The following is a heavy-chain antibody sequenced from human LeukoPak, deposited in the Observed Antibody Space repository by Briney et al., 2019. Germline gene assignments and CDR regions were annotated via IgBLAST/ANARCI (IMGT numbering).Heavy chain of an antibody. CDR1: GYTFTSYG. D-gene: IGHD3-9*01. Sequence: ASVKVSCKASGYTFTSYGISWVRQAHGQGLEWMGWISAYNGNTNYAQKLQGRVTMTTDTSTSTAYMELRSLRSDDTAVYYCARWDEYYDILTGYRQTRVFDYWGQGTLVTVSS. CDR3: ARWDEYYDILTGYRQTRVFDY. V-gene: IGHV1-18*01. J-gene: IGHJ4*02. CDR2: ISAYNGNT.